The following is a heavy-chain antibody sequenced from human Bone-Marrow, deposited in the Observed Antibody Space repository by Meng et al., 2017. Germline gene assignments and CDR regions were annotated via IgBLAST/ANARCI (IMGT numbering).Heavy chain of an antibody. CDR2: ISSSSSYI. D-gene: IGHD3-10*01. V-gene: IGHV3-21*01. Sequence: GESLKISCAASGFTFSSYSMNWVRQAPGKGLEWVSSISSSSSYIYYADSVKGRFTISRDNAKNSLYLQMNSLRAEDTAVYYCAREYGWGSYYKHIDYWGQGTLVTVSS. J-gene: IGHJ4*02. CDR1: GFTFSSYS. CDR3: AREYGWGSYYKHIDY.